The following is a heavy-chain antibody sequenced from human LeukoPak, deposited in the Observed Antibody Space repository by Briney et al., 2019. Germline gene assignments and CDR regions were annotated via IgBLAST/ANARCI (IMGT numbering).Heavy chain of an antibody. J-gene: IGHJ4*02. CDR1: GYSFTSAW. CDR3: ARGLYCSGGSCRFDY. V-gene: IGHV5-51*01. Sequence: GESLKISCEGSGYSFTSAWIGWVRQMPGKGLEWMGIIYPGDYDIRYSPSFQGQVTISADKSITTAYLQWSSLKASDTAIYYCARGLYCSGGSCRFDYWGQGTLVTVSS. D-gene: IGHD2-15*01. CDR2: IYPGDYDI.